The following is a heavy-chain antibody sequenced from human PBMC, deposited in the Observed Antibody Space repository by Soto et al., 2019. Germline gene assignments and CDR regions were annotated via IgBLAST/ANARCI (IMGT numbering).Heavy chain of an antibody. CDR2: IYSGGST. J-gene: IGHJ4*02. CDR1: GFTVSSNY. V-gene: IGHV3-66*01. Sequence: GGSLRLSCAASGFTVSSNYMSWVRQAPGKGLEWVSVIYSGGSTYYGDSVKGRFTISRDNSKNRLYLQMNSLRAEDTAVYYCAREVDDYGDRSHGSSYYFDYWGQGTLVTVSS. CDR3: AREVDDYGDRSHGSSYYFDY. D-gene: IGHD4-17*01.